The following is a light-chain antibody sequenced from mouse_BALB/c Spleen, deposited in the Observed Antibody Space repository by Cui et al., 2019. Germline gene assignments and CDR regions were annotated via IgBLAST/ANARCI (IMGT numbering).Light chain of an antibody. J-gene: IGKJ5*01. CDR3: LQYDEFPLT. Sequence: DINVTQSPSSMYAYLGERVTITCKASQDIKSYLSWFQQKPGKSPKTLIYRANRLVDGVPSRFSGSGSGQDYALTISSLEYEDMGIYYCLQYDEFPLTFGAGTKLELK. V-gene: IGKV14-111*01. CDR1: QDIKSY. CDR2: RAN.